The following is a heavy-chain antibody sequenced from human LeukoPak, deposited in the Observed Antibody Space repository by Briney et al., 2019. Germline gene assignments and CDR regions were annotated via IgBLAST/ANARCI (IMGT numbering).Heavy chain of an antibody. D-gene: IGHD7-27*01. CDR2: INHSGST. J-gene: IGHJ4*02. Sequence: SETLSLTCAVYGGSFSGYYWSWIRQPPGKGLEWIGEINHSGSTNYNPSLKSRVTISVDTSKSQFSLKLSSVTAADTAVYYCASRLTGTVDYWGQGTLVTVSS. CDR1: GGSFSGYY. CDR3: ASRLTGTVDY. V-gene: IGHV4-34*01.